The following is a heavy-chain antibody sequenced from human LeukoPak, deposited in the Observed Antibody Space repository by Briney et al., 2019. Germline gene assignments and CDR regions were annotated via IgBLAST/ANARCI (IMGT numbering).Heavy chain of an antibody. CDR1: GFTFTNNA. CDR3: AGRRVLDASFDY. D-gene: IGHD3-16*01. V-gene: IGHV3-66*02. J-gene: IGHJ4*02. CDR2: IYSGDNT. Sequence: GGSLRLSCAASGFTFTNNAMSWVRQAPGKGLEWVSVIYSGDNTYYVESVKGRFTISRDNSKNTLFLQMNRLRAEDTAVYYCAGRRVLDASFDYWGQGTLVTVSS.